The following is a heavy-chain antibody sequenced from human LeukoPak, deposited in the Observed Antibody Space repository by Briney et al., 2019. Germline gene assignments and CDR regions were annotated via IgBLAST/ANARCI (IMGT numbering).Heavy chain of an antibody. CDR2: ISNSSSYI. Sequence: GGSLRLSCAASGVTFSSYSMNWVRQAPGKGLEWVSAISNSSSYIYYADSMKGGFTIDGENDKNSLYMQRNSLRAEETDVYYGARLQGDVLVLVSATRYMHVWGKGPTLTVSS. CDR1: GVTFSSYS. V-gene: IGHV3-21*01. CDR3: ARLQGDVLVLVSATRYMHV. J-gene: IGHJ6*03. D-gene: IGHD2-15*01.